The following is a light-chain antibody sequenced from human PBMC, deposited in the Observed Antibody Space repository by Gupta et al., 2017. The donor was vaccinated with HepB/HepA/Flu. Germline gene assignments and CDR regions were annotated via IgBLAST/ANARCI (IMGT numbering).Light chain of an antibody. J-gene: IGKJ1*01. Sequence: IPMTQSPSSLSASVGDRVTITCRASQGIRNDLGWYQQNTGKAPKRLIYAASTLQSGVPSRFSGGGSGTDFTLTINRLQPEDAATYYCQQDNMSPRTFGQGTKVEIK. CDR2: AAS. V-gene: IGKV1-6*01. CDR3: QQDNMSPRT. CDR1: QGIRND.